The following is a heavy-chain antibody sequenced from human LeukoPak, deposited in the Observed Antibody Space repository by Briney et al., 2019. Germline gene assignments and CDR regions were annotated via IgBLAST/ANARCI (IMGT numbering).Heavy chain of an antibody. CDR2: IRVYNGNT. Sequence: GASVTVSCKASGYTFTSYGINWVRQAPGQGLEWMGWIRVYNGNTNYAQKLQGRVTMTTDTSTSTAYMELRSLRSDDTAVYYCAREPGPYSGYDFENYYYMDVWGKGTTVTVSS. CDR1: GYTFTSYG. CDR3: AREPGPYSGYDFENYYYMDV. D-gene: IGHD5-12*01. V-gene: IGHV1-18*01. J-gene: IGHJ6*03.